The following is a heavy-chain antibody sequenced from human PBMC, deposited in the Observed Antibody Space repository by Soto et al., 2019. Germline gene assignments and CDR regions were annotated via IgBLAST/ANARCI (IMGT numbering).Heavy chain of an antibody. Sequence: GGSLRLSCAASGFTFTSYAMSWVRQAPGKGLEWVAIISGSAGRTYYADSVKGRFTISRDNSKNTLYLQMNSLRAEDTAVYYCAKDLRPGTTAEYFQHWGQGTLVTVSS. CDR2: ISGSAGRT. CDR3: AKDLRPGTTAEYFQH. V-gene: IGHV3-23*01. J-gene: IGHJ1*01. CDR1: GFTFTSYA. D-gene: IGHD1-7*01.